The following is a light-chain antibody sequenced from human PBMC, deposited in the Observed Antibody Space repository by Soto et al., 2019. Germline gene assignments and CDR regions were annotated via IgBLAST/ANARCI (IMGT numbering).Light chain of an antibody. J-gene: IGKJ2*01. V-gene: IGKV1-39*01. CDR2: SAS. CDR3: QQSFSAHLT. CDR1: ETVIDY. Sequence: DLQMSQSPSSLSASVGDRVTITCRASETVIDYLNWYQQQPGKAPKLLIYSASTLESGVPSRFRGSGSETHFTLSLSSVQPEDFATYYCQQSFSAHLTFGQGTRLQ.